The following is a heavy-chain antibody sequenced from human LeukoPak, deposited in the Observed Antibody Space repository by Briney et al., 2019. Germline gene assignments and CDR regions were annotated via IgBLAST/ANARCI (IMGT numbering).Heavy chain of an antibody. CDR2: ISSSGSTI. CDR3: ANSHSSSPYYFDY. Sequence: GGSLRLSCAASGFTFSDYYMSWIRQAPGKGLEWGSYISSSGSTIYYADSVKGRFTISRDNAKNSLYLQMNSLRAEDTAVYYCANSHSSSPYYFDYWGQGTLVTVFS. V-gene: IGHV3-11*01. J-gene: IGHJ4*02. CDR1: GFTFSDYY. D-gene: IGHD6-13*01.